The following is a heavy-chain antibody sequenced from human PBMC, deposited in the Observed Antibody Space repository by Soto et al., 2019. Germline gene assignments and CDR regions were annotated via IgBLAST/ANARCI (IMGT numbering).Heavy chain of an antibody. CDR2: IYYSGST. CDR1: GGSISSGGYY. J-gene: IGHJ4*02. CDR3: ATRGYSYGLQLFDY. D-gene: IGHD5-18*01. V-gene: IGHV4-31*03. Sequence: SETLSLTCTVSGGSISSGGYYWSWIRQHPGKGLEWIGYIYYSGSTYYNPSLKSRVTISVDTSKNQFSLKLSSVTAADTAVYYCATRGYSYGLQLFDYWGQGTLVTVSS.